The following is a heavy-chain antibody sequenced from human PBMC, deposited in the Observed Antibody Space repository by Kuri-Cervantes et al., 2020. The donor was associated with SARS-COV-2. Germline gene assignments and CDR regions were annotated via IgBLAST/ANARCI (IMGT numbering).Heavy chain of an antibody. J-gene: IGHJ5*02. CDR2: TIPIFGSP. V-gene: IGHV1-69*13. CDR3: ASRMGGLTSYTWYKWFDP. D-gene: IGHD3-16*01. CDR1: GTAFSSFA. Sequence: SVKVSCKASGTAFSSFAINWVRQAPGQGLEWMGGTIPIFGSPIYAQKFQGRLSITADESTSSVHMELSSLSSQDTAIYYCASRMGGLTSYTWYKWFDPWGQGTLVTVSS.